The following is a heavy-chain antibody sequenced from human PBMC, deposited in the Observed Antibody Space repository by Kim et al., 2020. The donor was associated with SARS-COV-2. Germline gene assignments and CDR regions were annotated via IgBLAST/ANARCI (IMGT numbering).Heavy chain of an antibody. Sequence: NYAQRFQGRVTITADESTSTAYMELSSLRSEDTAVYYCARGGLDTAIFYYWGQGTLVTVSS. CDR3: ARGGLDTAIFYY. D-gene: IGHD5-18*01. J-gene: IGHJ4*02. V-gene: IGHV1-69*01.